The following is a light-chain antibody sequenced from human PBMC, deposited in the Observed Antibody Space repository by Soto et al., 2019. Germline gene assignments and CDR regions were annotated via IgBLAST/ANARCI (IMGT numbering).Light chain of an antibody. J-gene: IGKJ2*01. V-gene: IGKV3-20*01. Sequence: EIVLTQSPGTLSLSPGERATLSCRASQSVSSSYLAWYQQKPGQAPRLLIYGASSRATGIPDRFSGSGSGTDLTLTISRLEPEEFAVYYCQQYGSSPPTFGQGTKLEIK. CDR2: GAS. CDR1: QSVSSSY. CDR3: QQYGSSPPT.